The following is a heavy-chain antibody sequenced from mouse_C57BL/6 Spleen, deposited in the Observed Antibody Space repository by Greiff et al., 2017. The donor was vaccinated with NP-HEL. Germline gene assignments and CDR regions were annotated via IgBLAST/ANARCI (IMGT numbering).Heavy chain of an antibody. CDR3: ARDYYDYDYYAMDY. J-gene: IGHJ4*01. D-gene: IGHD2-4*01. CDR1: GYAFSSSW. V-gene: IGHV1-82*01. CDR2: IYPGDGDT. Sequence: QVQLQQSGPELVKPGASVKISCKASGYAFSSSWMNWVKQRPGKGLEWIGRIYPGDGDTNYNGKFKGKATLTADKSSSTAYMQLSSLTSEDSAVYFCARDYYDYDYYAMDYWGQGTSVTVSS.